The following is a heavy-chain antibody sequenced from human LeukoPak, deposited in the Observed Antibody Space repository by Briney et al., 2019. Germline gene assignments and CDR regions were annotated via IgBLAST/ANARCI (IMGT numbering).Heavy chain of an antibody. CDR3: AKRDGYNSGPFDY. CDR2: ISSSSSYI. V-gene: IGHV3-21*01. CDR1: GGSISSYY. Sequence: ETLSLTCTVSGGSISSYYWSWIRQPPGKGLEWVSSISSSSSYIYYADSVKGRLSISRDNSKNTLYLQMNSLRTEDTAVYYCAKRDGYNSGPFDYWGQGTLVTVSS. D-gene: IGHD5-24*01. J-gene: IGHJ4*02.